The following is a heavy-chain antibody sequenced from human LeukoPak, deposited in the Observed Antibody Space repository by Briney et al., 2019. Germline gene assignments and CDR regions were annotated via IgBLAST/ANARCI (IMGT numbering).Heavy chain of an antibody. D-gene: IGHD6-6*01. CDR3: ARGGYSSSSYAFDI. J-gene: IGHJ3*02. CDR2: IYYSGST. V-gene: IGHV4-30-4*01. Sequence: YIYYSGSTYYNPSLKSRVTISVDTSKNQFSLKLSSVTAADTAVYYCARGGYSSSSYAFDIWGQGTMVTVSS.